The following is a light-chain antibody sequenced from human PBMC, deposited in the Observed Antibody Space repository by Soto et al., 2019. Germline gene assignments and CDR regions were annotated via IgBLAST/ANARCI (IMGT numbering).Light chain of an antibody. CDR2: GAS. CDR1: QSVSSN. CDR3: QQHNNWPPWT. Sequence: EIVRTQSPATLSVSPGESATLSCRASQSVSSNLAWHHQKPGQAPRLLIYGASTRATGIPARFSGSGSGTEFTLTISSLQSEDFAVYYCQQHNNWPPWTLGQGTKVDI. V-gene: IGKV3-15*01. J-gene: IGKJ1*01.